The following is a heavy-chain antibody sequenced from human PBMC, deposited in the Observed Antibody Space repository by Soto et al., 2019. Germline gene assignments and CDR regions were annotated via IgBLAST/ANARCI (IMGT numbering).Heavy chain of an antibody. CDR1: GFLLSSHW. D-gene: IGHD1-1*01. Sequence: GGPVRLSCAGSGFLLSSHWMHWVRPAPGKGLVWGSHIGPGGSSMRDADSVEGRCTIARDNARNTLYLQMTSLRDEDTAVYYCVRDNNWSYDYWGQGILVTVSS. CDR3: VRDNNWSYDY. J-gene: IGHJ4*02. CDR2: IGPGGSSM. V-gene: IGHV3-74*01.